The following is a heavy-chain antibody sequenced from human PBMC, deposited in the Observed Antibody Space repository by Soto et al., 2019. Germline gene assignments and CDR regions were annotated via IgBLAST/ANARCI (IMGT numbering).Heavy chain of an antibody. Sequence: QVQLVQSGAEVKKPGASVKVSCKASGYTFTSYGISWVRQAPGQGLEWMGWISAYNGNTNYAQKLQGRVTMTTDTATSTADMELRSLRSDDTAVYYCARDRAGVLWFGELGYYYYYMDVWGKGTTVTVSS. CDR2: ISAYNGNT. D-gene: IGHD3-10*01. CDR3: ARDRAGVLWFGELGYYYYYMDV. J-gene: IGHJ6*03. V-gene: IGHV1-18*01. CDR1: GYTFTSYG.